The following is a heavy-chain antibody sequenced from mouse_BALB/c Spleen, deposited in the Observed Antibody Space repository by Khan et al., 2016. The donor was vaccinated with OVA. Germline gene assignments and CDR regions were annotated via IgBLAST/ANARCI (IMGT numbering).Heavy chain of an antibody. CDR3: VASADDRRYCED. CDR2: IAPANGKT. CDR1: GFNIKDSY. D-gene: IGHD3-3*01. J-gene: IGHJ1*01. Sequence: VQLKESGAELVKPGASVKLSCTASGFNIKDSYIHWVKQRPEQGLEWIGRIAPANGKTEYDPKFQGKATITADTSSNTSYLQLSSLTSEDSAVFYCVASADDRRYCEDWGAGTTVTVSS. V-gene: IGHV14-3*02.